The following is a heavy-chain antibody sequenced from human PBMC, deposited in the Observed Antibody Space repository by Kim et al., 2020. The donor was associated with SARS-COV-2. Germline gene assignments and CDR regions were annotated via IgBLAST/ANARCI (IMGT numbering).Heavy chain of an antibody. CDR2: KANSYAT. V-gene: IGHV3-73*01. CDR3: TRLPY. J-gene: IGHJ4*02. Sequence: KANSYATAYAASVKGRFTISRDDSKNTAYLQMNSLKTEDTAVYYCTRLPYWGQGTLVTVSS.